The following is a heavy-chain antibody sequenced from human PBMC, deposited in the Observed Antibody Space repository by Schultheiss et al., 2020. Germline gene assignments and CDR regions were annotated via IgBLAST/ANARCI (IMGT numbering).Heavy chain of an antibody. V-gene: IGHV3-53*01. CDR2: IYSGGST. D-gene: IGHD6-13*01. Sequence: GGSLRLSCAASGFTVSSNYMSWVRQAPGKGLEWVSVIYSGGSTYYADSVKGRFTISRDNSKNTLYLQMNSLRAEDTAVYYCAKDLVRPEGYFDYWGQGTLVTVSS. J-gene: IGHJ4*02. CDR3: AKDLVRPEGYFDY. CDR1: GFTVSSNY.